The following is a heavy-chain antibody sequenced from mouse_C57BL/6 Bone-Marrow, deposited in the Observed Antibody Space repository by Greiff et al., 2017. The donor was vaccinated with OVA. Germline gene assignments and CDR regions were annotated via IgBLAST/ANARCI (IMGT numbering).Heavy chain of an antibody. J-gene: IGHJ4*01. Sequence: QVQLQQSGAELVKPGASVKLSCKASGYTFTEYTIHWVKQRSGQGLEWIGWFYPGSGSIKYNEKFKDKATLPAAKSSSTVYMELRRMTSEDSAVYFCARHEGGSYYGSSYPHYYAMDYWGQGTSVTVSS. CDR1: GYTFTEYT. V-gene: IGHV1-62-2*01. CDR2: FYPGSGSI. D-gene: IGHD1-1*01. CDR3: ARHEGGSYYGSSYPHYYAMDY.